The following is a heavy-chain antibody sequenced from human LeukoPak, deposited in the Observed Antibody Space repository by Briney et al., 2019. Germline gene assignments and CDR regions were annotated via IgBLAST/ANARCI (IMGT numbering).Heavy chain of an antibody. CDR2: ISGHNGKI. D-gene: IGHD3-3*01. Sequence: ASVKVSCKASGYSFTSYGISWVRQAPGQGLEWMGWISGHNGKIKFALNLQGRVSMTTDTSTGTAYMELRSLRSDDTAVYYCARSSYDFLSGPHRSEFYYYHMDVWGKGTTVTVSS. J-gene: IGHJ6*03. CDR1: GYSFTSYG. V-gene: IGHV1-18*01. CDR3: ARSSYDFLSGPHRSEFYYYHMDV.